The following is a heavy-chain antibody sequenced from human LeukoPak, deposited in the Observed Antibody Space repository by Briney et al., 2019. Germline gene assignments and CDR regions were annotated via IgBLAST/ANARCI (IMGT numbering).Heavy chain of an antibody. J-gene: IGHJ4*02. D-gene: IGHD3-22*01. V-gene: IGHV1-2*02. Sequence: GASVKVSCKASGYTFTGYYMHWVRQAPGQGLEWMGWVNPNSGGTNYAQKFQGRVTMTRDTSISTAYMELSRLRSDDTAVYYCARGLPFAYYYDSSGYSSRPEFDYWGQGTLVTVSS. CDR1: GYTFTGYY. CDR2: VNPNSGGT. CDR3: ARGLPFAYYYDSSGYSSRPEFDY.